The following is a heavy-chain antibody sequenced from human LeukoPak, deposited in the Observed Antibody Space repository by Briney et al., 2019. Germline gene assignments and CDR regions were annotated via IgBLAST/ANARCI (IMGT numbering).Heavy chain of an antibody. V-gene: IGHV3-15*01. J-gene: IGHJ4*02. CDR1: GFTFSNAW. CDR3: TTQFTMIVVVLYYFDY. Sequence: GGSLRLSCAASGFTFSNAWMSWVRQAPGKGLEWVGRIKSKTDGGTTDHAAPVKGRFTISRDDSKNTLYLQMNSLKTEDTAVYYCTTQFTMIVVVLYYFDYWGQGTLVTVSS. D-gene: IGHD3-22*01. CDR2: IKSKTDGGTT.